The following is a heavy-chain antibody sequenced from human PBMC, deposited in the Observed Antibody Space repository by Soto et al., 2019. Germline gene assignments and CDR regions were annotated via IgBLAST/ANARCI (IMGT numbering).Heavy chain of an antibody. CDR1: GFTFSNYA. J-gene: IGHJ4*02. D-gene: IGHD6-13*01. V-gene: IGHV3-23*01. CDR2: VSGSGGST. Sequence: GSLRLSCAASGFTFSNYAMTWVRQAPRKGLEWVSGVSGSGGSTYYADSVKGRFTISRDNSKNTLYLQMNSLRAEDTAAYYCAKAYDSSSWYYFDYWGQGTLVTVPQ. CDR3: AKAYDSSSWYYFDY.